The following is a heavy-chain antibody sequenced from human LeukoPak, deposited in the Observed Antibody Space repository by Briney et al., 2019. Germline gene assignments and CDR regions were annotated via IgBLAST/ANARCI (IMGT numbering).Heavy chain of an antibody. CDR2: IYYSGST. J-gene: IGHJ3*02. CDR1: GGSISSSSYY. Sequence: SETLSLTCTVSGGSISSSSYYWGWIRQPPGKGLEWIGSIYYSGSTYYNPSLKSRVTISVDTSKNQFSLKLSSVTAADTAVYYCARGRIGYCGSTSCPGTFDIWGQGTMVTVSS. CDR3: ARGRIGYCGSTSCPGTFDI. V-gene: IGHV4-39*07. D-gene: IGHD2-2*03.